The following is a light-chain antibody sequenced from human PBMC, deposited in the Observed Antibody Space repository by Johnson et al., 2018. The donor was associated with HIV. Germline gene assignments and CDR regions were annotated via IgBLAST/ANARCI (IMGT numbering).Light chain of an antibody. J-gene: IGLJ1*01. CDR3: GTWDNSLGTGGV. CDR2: ENN. V-gene: IGLV1-51*02. CDR1: SSNIGNNY. Sequence: QSVLTQPPSVSAAPGQKVTISCSGSSSNIGNNYVSWYQQVPGTAPKLLIYENNKRPSGIPDRFSGSKSGTSATLGITGLQTGDEADYYCGTWDNSLGTGGVFGTGTKVTVL.